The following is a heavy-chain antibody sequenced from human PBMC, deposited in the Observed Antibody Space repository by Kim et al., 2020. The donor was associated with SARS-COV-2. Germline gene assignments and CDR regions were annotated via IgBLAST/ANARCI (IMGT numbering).Heavy chain of an antibody. CDR1: GYSFTSYW. J-gene: IGHJ4*02. D-gene: IGHD3-10*01. CDR3: ARLPYLRYYGSGSYPQLDY. Sequence: GESLKISCKGSGYSFTSYWIGWVRQMPGKGLEWMGIIYPGDSDTRYSPSFQGQVTISADKSISTAYLQWSSLKASDTAMYYCARLPYLRYYGSGSYPQLDYWGQGTLVTVSS. V-gene: IGHV5-51*01. CDR2: IYPGDSDT.